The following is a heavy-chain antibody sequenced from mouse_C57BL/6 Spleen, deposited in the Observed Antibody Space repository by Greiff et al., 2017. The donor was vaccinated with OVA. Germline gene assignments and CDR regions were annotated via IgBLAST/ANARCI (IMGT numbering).Heavy chain of an antibody. J-gene: IGHJ2*01. CDR3: ARRGQLRSYFDY. D-gene: IGHD3-2*02. CDR2: INPNNGGT. V-gene: IGHV1-26*01. CDR1: GYTFTDYY. Sequence: VQLQQSGPELVKPGASVKISCKASGYTFTDYYMNWVKQSHGKSLEWIGDINPNNGGTSYNQKFKGKATLTVAKSSSTAYMELRSLTSEDSAVYYCARRGQLRSYFDYWGQGTTLTVSS.